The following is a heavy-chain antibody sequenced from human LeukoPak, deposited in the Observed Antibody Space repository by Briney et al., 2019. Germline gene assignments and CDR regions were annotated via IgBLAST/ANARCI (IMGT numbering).Heavy chain of an antibody. Sequence: SETLSLTCTVSGGSISTYYWSWIRQPPGQGLEWIGHIYYSGSTNYNPSLKSRVTISVDTSRNQFSLKLISVTAADTAVYFCARVAKGYSDSNGYHYYFDYWGQGTLVTVSS. CDR3: ARVAKGYSDSNGYHYYFDY. D-gene: IGHD3-22*01. V-gene: IGHV4-59*01. CDR1: GGSISTYY. J-gene: IGHJ4*02. CDR2: IYYSGST.